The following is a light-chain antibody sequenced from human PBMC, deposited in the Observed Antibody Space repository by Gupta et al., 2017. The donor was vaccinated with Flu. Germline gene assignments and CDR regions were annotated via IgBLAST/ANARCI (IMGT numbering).Light chain of an antibody. Sequence: SYERTQPPSVSVSPGQTARITCSGDALPKQYAYWYQQKPGQAPVLVIYKDSERPSGIPERFSGSSSGTTVTLTISGVQAEDEADYYCQSADSSGTSWVFGGGTKLTVL. J-gene: IGLJ3*02. CDR2: KDS. CDR1: ALPKQY. CDR3: QSADSSGTSWV. V-gene: IGLV3-25*02.